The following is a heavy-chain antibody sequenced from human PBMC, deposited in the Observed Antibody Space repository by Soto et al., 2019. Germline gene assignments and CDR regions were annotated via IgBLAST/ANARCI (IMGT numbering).Heavy chain of an antibody. Sequence: GGSLRLSCAASGFTFSSYAMSWVRQAPGKGLEWVSAISGSGGSTYYADSVKGRFTISRDNSKNTLYLQMNSLRAEDTAVYYCAKDPYVMDTAMVPDYWGQGTLVTAPQ. CDR1: GFTFSSYA. D-gene: IGHD5-18*01. J-gene: IGHJ4*02. CDR2: ISGSGGST. V-gene: IGHV3-23*01. CDR3: AKDPYVMDTAMVPDY.